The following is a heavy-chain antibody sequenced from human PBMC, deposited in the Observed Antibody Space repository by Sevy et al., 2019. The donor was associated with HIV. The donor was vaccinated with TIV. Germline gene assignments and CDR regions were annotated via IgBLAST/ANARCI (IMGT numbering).Heavy chain of an antibody. CDR1: GFTFSDSW. J-gene: IGHJ4*02. CDR3: ARAIGKDGAY. V-gene: IGHV3-7*03. CDR2: INQDGSVI. D-gene: IGHD2-8*01. Sequence: GGSLRLSCTASGFTFSDSWMHWVRQAPGKGREWLANINQDGSVINYVDSVKGRFTISRDNSRNSLFLQMSSLRAGDTATYYCARAIGKDGAYWGQGTLVTVSS.